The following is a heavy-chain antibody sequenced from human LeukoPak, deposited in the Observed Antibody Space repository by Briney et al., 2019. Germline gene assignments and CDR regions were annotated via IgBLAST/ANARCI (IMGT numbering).Heavy chain of an antibody. CDR3: ARDRRRYCSSISCYTAFDY. CDR1: GGSFSGYY. V-gene: IGHV4-34*01. D-gene: IGHD2-2*02. J-gene: IGHJ4*02. CDR2: INHSGST. Sequence: PSETLSLTCAVYGGSFSGYYWSWIRQPPGKGLEWIGEINHSGSTNYNPSLKSRVTISVDTSKNQFSLKLSSVTAADTAVYYCARDRRRYCSSISCYTAFDYRGQGTLVTVSS.